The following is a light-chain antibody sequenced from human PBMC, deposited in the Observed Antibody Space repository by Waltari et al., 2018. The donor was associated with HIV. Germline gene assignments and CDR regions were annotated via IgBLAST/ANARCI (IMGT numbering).Light chain of an antibody. CDR2: VEGSGSF. Sequence: QPVLTQSSSASASLESSVKLTCTLSSGHSSYTVAWHQLQPGRAPRYLMKVEGSGSFNKGSGVPDRFSGSSSGADRYLTISNLQSEDEADYYCETWDSDIRVFGGGTKLTVL. CDR1: SGHSSYT. J-gene: IGLJ2*01. V-gene: IGLV4-60*03. CDR3: ETWDSDIRV.